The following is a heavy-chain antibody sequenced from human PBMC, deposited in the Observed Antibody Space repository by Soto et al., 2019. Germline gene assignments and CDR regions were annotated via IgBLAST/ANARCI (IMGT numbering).Heavy chain of an antibody. D-gene: IGHD7-27*01. Sequence: SLRLSCAASGFTFSSYAMSWVRQAPGKGLEWVSAISGSGGSTYYADSVKGRFTISRDNSKNTLYLQMNSLRAEDTAVYYCAKAQLGTGAFDIWGQGTMVTVSS. CDR3: AKAQLGTGAFDI. J-gene: IGHJ3*02. CDR2: ISGSGGST. V-gene: IGHV3-23*01. CDR1: GFTFSSYA.